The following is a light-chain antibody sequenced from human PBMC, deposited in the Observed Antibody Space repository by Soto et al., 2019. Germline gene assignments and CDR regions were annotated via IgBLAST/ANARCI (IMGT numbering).Light chain of an antibody. J-gene: IGKJ2*01. Sequence: PWEIVTLSCRASQSVSSSYLTWYQQKPGQAPRLLIYGASNRATGIPDRFSGSGSGTDFTLTISRLEPEDFAVYYCQQYGTSYTFGQGTK. CDR1: QSVSSSY. V-gene: IGKV3-20*01. CDR3: QQYGTSYT. CDR2: GAS.